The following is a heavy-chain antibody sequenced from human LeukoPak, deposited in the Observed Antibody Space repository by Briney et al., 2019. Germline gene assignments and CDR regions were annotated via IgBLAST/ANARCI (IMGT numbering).Heavy chain of an antibody. CDR1: GFTFSSYE. V-gene: IGHV3-48*03. CDR2: ISSSGSTI. D-gene: IGHD2-15*01. CDR3: AGVGYCSGGSCYKGGNWFDP. Sequence: PGGSLRLSCAASGFTFSSYEMNWVRQAPGKGLEWVSYISSSGSTIYYADSVKGRFTISIDNAKNSLYLQMNSLRAEDTAVYYCAGVGYCSGGSCYKGGNWFDPWGQGTLVTVSS. J-gene: IGHJ5*02.